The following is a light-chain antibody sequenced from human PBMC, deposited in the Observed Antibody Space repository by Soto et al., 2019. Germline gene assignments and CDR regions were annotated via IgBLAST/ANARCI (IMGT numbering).Light chain of an antibody. CDR3: SSYTISSTYV. Sequence: QSVLTQPASVSGSPGQSIAISCTGTSSDVGGYNYVSWYQQHPGKAPKLLINDVSNRPSGVSSRFSGSKSGTTASLTISWLQDDDAADYYCSSYTISSTYVFGPGTKVTVL. CDR2: DVS. J-gene: IGLJ1*01. V-gene: IGLV2-14*01. CDR1: SSDVGGYNY.